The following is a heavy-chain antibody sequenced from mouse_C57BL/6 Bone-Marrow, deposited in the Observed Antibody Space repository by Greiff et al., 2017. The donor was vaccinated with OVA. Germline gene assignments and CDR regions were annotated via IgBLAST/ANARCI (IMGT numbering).Heavy chain of an antibody. CDR2: IDPEDGET. CDR3: ASNWDGNPWLAY. Sequence: EVQLQQSGAELVKPGASVKLSCTASGFNINDYYMHWVKQRTEQGLEWIGRIDPEDGETKYAPNFQGKATIPADTSSNTAYLQLSSLTSEDTAVYYCASNWDGNPWLAYWGQGTLVTVSA. CDR1: GFNINDYY. V-gene: IGHV14-2*01. J-gene: IGHJ3*01. D-gene: IGHD4-1*02.